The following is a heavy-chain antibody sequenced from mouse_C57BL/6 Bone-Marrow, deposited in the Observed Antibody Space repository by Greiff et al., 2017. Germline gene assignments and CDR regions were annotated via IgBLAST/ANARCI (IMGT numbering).Heavy chain of an antibody. J-gene: IGHJ2*01. CDR3: ARWGGLGPRRDYFDY. D-gene: IGHD4-1*01. CDR2: INPNNGGT. CDR1: GYTFTDYN. V-gene: IGHV1-18*01. Sequence: EVQLVESGPELVKPGASVKIPCKASGYTFTDYNMDWVKQSHGKSLEWIGDINPNNGGTIYNQKFKGKATLTVDKSSSTAYMELRSLTSEDTAVYYCARWGGLGPRRDYFDYWGQGTTLTVSS.